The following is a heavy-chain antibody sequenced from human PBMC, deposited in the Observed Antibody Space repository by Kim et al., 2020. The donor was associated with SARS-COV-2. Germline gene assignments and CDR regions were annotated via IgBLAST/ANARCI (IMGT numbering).Heavy chain of an antibody. J-gene: IGHJ4*02. CDR3: AGFGEGYFDY. CDR2: IYYSGST. CDR1: GGSISSYY. D-gene: IGHD3-10*01. V-gene: IGHV4-59*01. Sequence: SETLSLTCTVSGGSISSYYWSWIRQPPGKGLEWIGYIYYSGSTNYNPSLKSRVTISVDTSKNQFSLKLSSVTAAYTAVYYCAGFGEGYFDYWGQGTLVTV.